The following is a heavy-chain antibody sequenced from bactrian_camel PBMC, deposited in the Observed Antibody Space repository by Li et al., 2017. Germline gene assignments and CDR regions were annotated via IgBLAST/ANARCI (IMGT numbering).Heavy chain of an antibody. V-gene: IGHV3S6*01. Sequence: VQLVESGGGSVQAGGSLTLSCVASQYPGSDYSMAWFRQAPKKQRETVAAIYTVNSATAYADSVKGRFTVSRDSAKNTLYLQMNNLKPEDTATYYCAADVVLNDCWSGSMFRTDFGDWGQGTQVTVS. D-gene: IGHD3*01. CDR1: QYPGSDYS. CDR3: AADVVLNDCWSGSMFRTDFGD. J-gene: IGHJ6*01. CDR2: IYTVNSAT.